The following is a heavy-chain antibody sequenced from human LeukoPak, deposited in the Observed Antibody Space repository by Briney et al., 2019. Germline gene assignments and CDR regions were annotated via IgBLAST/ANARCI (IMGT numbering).Heavy chain of an antibody. V-gene: IGHV3-48*01. J-gene: IGHJ4*02. CDR1: GFTFGSYS. D-gene: IGHD1-20*01. CDR2: ISSGSRTI. Sequence: PGGSQRLSCAASGFTFGSYSMNWVRQAPGKGLEWISYISSGSRTIYYADSVEGRFTVSRDNAKNSLYLQMRSLRAEDTAVYYCARESITGHRDFDYWGQGTLVTVSS. CDR3: ARESITGHRDFDY.